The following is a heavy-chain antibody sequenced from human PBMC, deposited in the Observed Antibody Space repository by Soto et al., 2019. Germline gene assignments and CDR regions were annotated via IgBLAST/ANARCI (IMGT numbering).Heavy chain of an antibody. CDR3: AHIRITMVRGVITRWFEP. CDR1: GFSLSTSGVG. Sequence: SGPTLVNPTQTLTLTCTFSGFSLSTSGVGVGWIRQPPGKALEWLALIYWNDDKRYSPSLKSRLTITKDTSKNQVVLTMTNMDPVDTATYYCAHIRITMVRGVITRWFEPWGQGTLVTVSS. CDR2: IYWNDDK. V-gene: IGHV2-5*01. J-gene: IGHJ5*02. D-gene: IGHD3-10*01.